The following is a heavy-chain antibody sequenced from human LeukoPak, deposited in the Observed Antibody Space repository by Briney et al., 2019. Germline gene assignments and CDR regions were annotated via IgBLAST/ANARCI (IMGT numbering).Heavy chain of an antibody. J-gene: IGHJ5*02. CDR2: IMPLFGTA. V-gene: IGHV1-69*05. CDR3: ARDVHGDYGSGWFDP. D-gene: IGHD4-17*01. CDR1: GGTFNNSA. Sequence: ASVKVSCKASGGTFNNSAISWVRQAPGQGLEWLGGIMPLFGTAGYAQKFQGRVTITKDESTRTVYLELTSLTSDDTAVYYCARDVHGDYGSGWFDPWGQGTLVSVS.